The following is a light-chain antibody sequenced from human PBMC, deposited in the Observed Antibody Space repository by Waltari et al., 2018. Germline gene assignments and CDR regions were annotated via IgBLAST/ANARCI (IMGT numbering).Light chain of an antibody. CDR3: QQYGSSSLFT. CDR1: QSVSSSY. CDR2: GAS. J-gene: IGKJ3*01. V-gene: IGKV3-20*01. Sequence: EIVLTQSPGTLSLSPGERATLPCRASQSVSSSYLAWYQQEPGQAPRLLIFGASSRATGIPDRFSGSGSGTDFTLTISRLEPEDFAVYYCQQYGSSSLFTFGPGTKVDIK.